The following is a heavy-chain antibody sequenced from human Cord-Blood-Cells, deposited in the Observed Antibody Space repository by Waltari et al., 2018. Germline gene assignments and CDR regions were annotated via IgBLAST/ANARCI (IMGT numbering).Heavy chain of an antibody. CDR2: INHSGST. CDR3: ARSSSSYWYFDL. J-gene: IGHJ2*01. Sequence: QVQLQQWGAGLLKPSETLSLTCAVYGGSFSGYYWSWIRQPPGKGLEWIGEINHSGSTNYNLSLKSRVTISVDTSKNQFSLKLSSVTAADTAVYYCARSSSSYWYFDLWGRGTLVTVSS. V-gene: IGHV4-34*01. D-gene: IGHD6-6*01. CDR1: GGSFSGYY.